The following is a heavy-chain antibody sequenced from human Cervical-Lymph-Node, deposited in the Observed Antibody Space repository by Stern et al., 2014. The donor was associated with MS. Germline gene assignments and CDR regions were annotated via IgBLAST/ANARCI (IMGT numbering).Heavy chain of an antibody. J-gene: IGHJ4*02. CDR2: MFSSGNT. Sequence: QVQLVQSGPGLVKPSQTLSLTCTVSGGSISSGSYYWSWIRQPAGKRLEWIGRMFSSGNTFYNPSLKSRVNISVDTSQNQFSLERSSVTAADTAVYYCARGYRFFDDWGQGTLVTVSS. CDR1: GGSISSGSYY. CDR3: ARGYRFFDD. V-gene: IGHV4-61*02. D-gene: IGHD3-16*02.